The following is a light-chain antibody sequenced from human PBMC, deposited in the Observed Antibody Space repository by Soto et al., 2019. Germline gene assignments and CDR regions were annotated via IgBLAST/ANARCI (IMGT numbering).Light chain of an antibody. CDR1: SSNIGSNT. V-gene: IGLV1-44*01. Sequence: QSVLTQPPSASGTPGQRVTISCSGSSSNIGSNTVNWHQQLPGTAPKLLIYSNNQRPSGVPDRFSGSKSGTSASLAISGLQYEDEADYYCAAWDDSLKGVVFGGGTKLTVL. CDR3: AAWDDSLKGVV. CDR2: SNN. J-gene: IGLJ2*01.